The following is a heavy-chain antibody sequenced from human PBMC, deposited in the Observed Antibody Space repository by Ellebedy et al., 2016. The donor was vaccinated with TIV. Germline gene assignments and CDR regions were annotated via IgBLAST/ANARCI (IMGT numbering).Heavy chain of an antibody. D-gene: IGHD4-23*01. CDR2: IYSSGST. CDR1: GGSVSRRSYY. J-gene: IGHJ3*01. V-gene: IGHV4-61*03. Sequence: PGGSLRLXCTVSGGSVSRRSYYWSWIRQSPGKGLEWIGYIYSSGSTKYNPSLKSRLTISADTSKKHFSLKLNSATAADTAMYYCTYGINSDAFDVWGHGTMVTVSS. CDR3: TYGINSDAFDV.